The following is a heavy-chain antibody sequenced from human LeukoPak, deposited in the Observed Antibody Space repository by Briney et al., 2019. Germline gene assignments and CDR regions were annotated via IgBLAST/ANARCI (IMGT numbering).Heavy chain of an antibody. CDR3: AKEGTGIHFDY. CDR1: GFRFSSYG. V-gene: IGHV3-30*18. J-gene: IGHJ4*02. CDR2: ISYDGSNK. D-gene: IGHD1-1*01. Sequence: GSLRLSCAASGFRFSSYGMHWVRQAPGKGLEWVAGISYDGSNKYHADSVKGRFTISRDNSKSTLYLQMNSLRAEDTAVYYCAKEGTGIHFDYWGQGTLVTVSS.